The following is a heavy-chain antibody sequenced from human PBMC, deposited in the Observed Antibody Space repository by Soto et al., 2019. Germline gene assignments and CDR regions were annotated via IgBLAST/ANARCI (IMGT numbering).Heavy chain of an antibody. J-gene: IGHJ6*04. V-gene: IGHV1-3*01. CDR1: GYNFTSYA. D-gene: IGHD2-15*01. CDR3: ARDDVLCDGGRCYGVPLDV. Sequence: GASVKVSCKASGYNFTSYAMHWVRQAPGQRLEWMGWINAGNGDTKHSQKFQGRFTISRDTSENTVHLQMDSLRAEDTAVYYCARDDVLCDGGRCYGVPLDVWGKGTTVTVSS. CDR2: INAGNGDT.